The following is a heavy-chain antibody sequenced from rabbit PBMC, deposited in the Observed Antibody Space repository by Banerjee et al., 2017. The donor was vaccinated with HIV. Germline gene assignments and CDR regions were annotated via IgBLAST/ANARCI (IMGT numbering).Heavy chain of an antibody. CDR3: ARAGYIYDYDGYEL. J-gene: IGHJ4*01. CDR1: GFSFSSSYW. V-gene: IGHV1S45*01. Sequence: QEQLEESGGDLVKPGASLTLTCTASGFSFSSSYWICWVRQAPGKGLEWIGCIESNTGTTAYASWAKGRFTISVTSSTTVTLQMTSLTAADTATYFCARAGYIYDYDGYELWGPGTLVTVS. CDR2: IESNTGTT. D-gene: IGHD6-1*01.